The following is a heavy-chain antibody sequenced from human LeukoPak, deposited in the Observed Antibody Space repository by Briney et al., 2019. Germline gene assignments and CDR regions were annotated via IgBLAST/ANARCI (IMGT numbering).Heavy chain of an antibody. D-gene: IGHD3-22*01. CDR2: ISSDGKNK. V-gene: IGHV3-30*04. J-gene: IGHJ4*02. CDR3: AKEAYYDDSSGTYFDY. CDR1: GFTFSTYA. Sequence: GGSLRLSCAASGFTFSTYAIHWVRQAPGKGLEWVALISSDGKNKHYADSVKGRFTIFRDNSKNTLYLQMNSLRAEDTAVYYCAKEAYYDDSSGTYFDYWGQGTLVTVSS.